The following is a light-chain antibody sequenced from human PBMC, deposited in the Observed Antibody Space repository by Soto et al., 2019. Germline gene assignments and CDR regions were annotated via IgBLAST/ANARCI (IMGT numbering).Light chain of an antibody. CDR3: QHYNSYSEA. J-gene: IGKJ1*01. Sequence: DIQMTQSPSTLSASVGDRVTITCRASQSISSWLAWYQQKPGKAPKLLIYKASTLESGVPSRFSGSGSGTEFTLTISSLQPDEFATYYCQHYNSYSEAFGQGTKVDTK. CDR2: KAS. CDR1: QSISSW. V-gene: IGKV1-5*03.